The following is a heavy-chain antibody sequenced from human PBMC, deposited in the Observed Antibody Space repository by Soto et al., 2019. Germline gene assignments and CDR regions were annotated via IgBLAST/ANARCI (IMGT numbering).Heavy chain of an antibody. CDR3: AKDQGGSPLGY. D-gene: IGHD3-10*01. V-gene: IGHV3-23*01. J-gene: IGHJ4*02. Sequence: GGSLRLSCAASGFTFSSYAMSWVRQAPGKGLEWVSAISGSGGSTYYADAVKGRFTISRDIPKNTLYLQRNSLRAEDTAVYYCAKDQGGSPLGYWGQGTLVTVSS. CDR1: GFTFSSYA. CDR2: ISGSGGST.